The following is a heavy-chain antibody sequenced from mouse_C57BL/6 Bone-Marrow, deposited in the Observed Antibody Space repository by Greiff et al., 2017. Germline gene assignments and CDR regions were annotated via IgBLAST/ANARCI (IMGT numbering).Heavy chain of an antibody. Sequence: EVQLQQSGPELVKPGASVKIPCKASGYTFTDYNLDWVQQSHGKSLEWIGDINPNNGGTIYNQKFKGKATLTVDKSSSTAYMELRSLTSEDTAVYYCARGGYGSSYRFTFAYWGQGTLVTVSA. V-gene: IGHV1-18*01. CDR1: GYTFTDYN. D-gene: IGHD1-1*01. CDR3: ARGGYGSSYRFTFAY. J-gene: IGHJ3*01. CDR2: INPNNGGT.